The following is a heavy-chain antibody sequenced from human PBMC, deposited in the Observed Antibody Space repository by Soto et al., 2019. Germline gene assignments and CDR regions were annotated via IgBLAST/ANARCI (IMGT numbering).Heavy chain of an antibody. Sequence: GGSLRLSCAASGFTFSSYWMSWVRQAPGKGLEWVAKIKQDGSKKYYVDSVKGRFTGSRDNSKNTLYLQMNSLRAEDTAVYYCAKGGSRHGYYFDYWAQGTLVTVSS. CDR3: AKGGSRHGYYFDY. CDR1: GFTFSSYW. V-gene: IGHV3-7*05. CDR2: IKQDGSKK. J-gene: IGHJ4*02. D-gene: IGHD1-26*01.